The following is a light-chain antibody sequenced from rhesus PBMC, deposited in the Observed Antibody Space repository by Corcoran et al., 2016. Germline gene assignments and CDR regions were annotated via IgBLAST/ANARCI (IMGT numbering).Light chain of an antibody. V-gene: IGLV2-38*01. J-gene: IGLJ1*01. Sequence: SALPQPPSVSKSLGQSVNIACTGTTSDIGGYNGVSCYQQHSVTAPRLLIYDVNKRPSGVSDRFSGSTSDNTASLTIAGLQAEEEADYYCYSYRSGNTYIFGTGTRLTVL. CDR3: YSYRSGNTYI. CDR1: TSDIGGYNG. CDR2: DVN.